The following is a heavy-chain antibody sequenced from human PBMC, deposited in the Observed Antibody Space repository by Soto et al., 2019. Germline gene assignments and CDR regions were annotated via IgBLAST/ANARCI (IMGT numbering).Heavy chain of an antibody. V-gene: IGHV1-46*01. Sequence: GASVKVSCKASGYTFSIDDMYWVRQAPGQGLEWMGIINPSEGSTNYAQKFQGRVTMTRDTSTNTVYMELSSLRSEDTAVYYCARGEPGTFVFEPWGQGTLVTVSS. CDR2: INPSEGST. CDR3: ARGEPGTFVFEP. D-gene: IGHD1-7*01. J-gene: IGHJ5*02. CDR1: GYTFSIDD.